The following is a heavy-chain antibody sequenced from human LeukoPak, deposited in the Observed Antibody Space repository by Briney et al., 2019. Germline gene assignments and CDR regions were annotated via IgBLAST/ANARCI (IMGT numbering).Heavy chain of an antibody. Sequence: GGSLRLSRAASGFNFANHAMSWVRQTPGKGLEWVSAISGGGDITYYADSVTGRFTISRDNSKDTLFLQMHSLRPGDTAVYYCVREDTPATANYWGQGTLVTISS. CDR2: ISGGGDIT. CDR1: GFNFANHA. V-gene: IGHV3-23*01. D-gene: IGHD2-21*02. CDR3: VREDTPATANY. J-gene: IGHJ4*02.